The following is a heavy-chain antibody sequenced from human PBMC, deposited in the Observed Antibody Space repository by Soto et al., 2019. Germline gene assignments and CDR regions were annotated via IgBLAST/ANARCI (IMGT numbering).Heavy chain of an antibody. D-gene: IGHD5-12*01. Sequence: SETLSLTCTVSGGSISSSDYYWSWIRQPPGKGLEWIGYIYSSGNTYYNPSLKSRLTISVDTSKNQFSLKLNSVTAADTALYYCARGLSVATVVTCYFDYWGQGTLVTVSS. V-gene: IGHV4-31*03. CDR1: GGSISSSDYY. CDR2: IYSSGNT. CDR3: ARGLSVATVVTCYFDY. J-gene: IGHJ4*02.